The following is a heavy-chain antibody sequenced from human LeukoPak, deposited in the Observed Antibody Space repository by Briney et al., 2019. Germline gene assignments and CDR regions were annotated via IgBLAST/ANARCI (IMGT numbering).Heavy chain of an antibody. Sequence: ATVKVSCKASGYTFTSYYIHWVRQTPGQGLEWMGIINPSGGSISYAQKFQGRVTMTRDTSTSTVYMELSSLRSEDTAVYYCARVGRDGYNLKDFDYWGQGTLVTVSS. CDR3: ARVGRDGYNLKDFDY. D-gene: IGHD5-24*01. CDR1: GYTFTSYY. V-gene: IGHV1-46*01. CDR2: INPSGGSI. J-gene: IGHJ4*02.